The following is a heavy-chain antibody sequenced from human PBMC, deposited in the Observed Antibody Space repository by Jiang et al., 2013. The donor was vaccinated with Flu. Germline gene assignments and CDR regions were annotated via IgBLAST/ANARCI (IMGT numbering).Heavy chain of an antibody. CDR1: FTSYW. Sequence: FTSYWISWVRQMPGKGLEWMGRIDPSDSYTNYSPSFQGHVTISADKSISTAYLQWSSLKASDTAMYYCARQDGRDVDYWGQGTLVTVSS. CDR2: IDPSDSYT. D-gene: IGHD5-24*01. V-gene: IGHV5-10-1*01. CDR3: ARQDGRDVDY. J-gene: IGHJ4*02.